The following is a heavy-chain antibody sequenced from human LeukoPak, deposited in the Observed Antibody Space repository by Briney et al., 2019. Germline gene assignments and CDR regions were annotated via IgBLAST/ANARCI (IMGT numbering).Heavy chain of an antibody. CDR1: GFTFSNYG. V-gene: IGHV3-23*01. Sequence: HPGGSLRLSCAVSGFTFSNYGMRWVRQAPGKGPELVSAISGSGGSTRYADSVKGRFTISRDNAKNSLYLQMNSLRAEDTAVYYCARDWERYFDYWGQGTLVTVSS. CDR2: ISGSGGST. D-gene: IGHD1-26*01. CDR3: ARDWERYFDY. J-gene: IGHJ4*02.